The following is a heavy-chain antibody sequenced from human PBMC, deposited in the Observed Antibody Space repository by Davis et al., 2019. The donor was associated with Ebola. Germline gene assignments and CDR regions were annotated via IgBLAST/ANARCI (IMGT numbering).Heavy chain of an antibody. CDR2: IYYSGST. J-gene: IGHJ6*04. CDR1: GGSISSSSYY. Sequence: SETLSLTCTVSGGSISSSSYYWGWIRQPPGKGQEWIGSIYYSGSTYYYTSLKSRVTISVDTSKNQFSLKLSSVTAADTAVYYCVGVDYYYYGMDVWGKGTTVTVSS. D-gene: IGHD2-15*01. V-gene: IGHV4-39*01. CDR3: VGVDYYYYGMDV.